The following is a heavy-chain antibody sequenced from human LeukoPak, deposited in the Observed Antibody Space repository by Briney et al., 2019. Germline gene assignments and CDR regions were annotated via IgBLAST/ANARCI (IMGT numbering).Heavy chain of an antibody. CDR2: VIHSGTT. D-gene: IGHD3-22*01. CDR3: ARHDYDSSGHRRDYYFDY. J-gene: IGHJ4*02. Sequence: SETLSLTCTVSGVSVTSYYWSWLRQPAGKGLEWIVSVIHSGTTYYNPSLRSRVIVSMDTSKKQFSLRLSSVTAADTAVYYCARHDYDSSGHRRDYYFDYWSQGTLVTVSS. CDR1: GVSVTSYY. V-gene: IGHV4-59*05.